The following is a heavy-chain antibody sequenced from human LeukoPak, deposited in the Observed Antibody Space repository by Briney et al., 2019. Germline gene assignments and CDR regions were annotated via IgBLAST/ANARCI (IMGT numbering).Heavy chain of an antibody. Sequence: GGSLRLSCAASGFTFSNYWMTWVRQAPGKGLEWVAHIKEDGGEKHYVDPVKGRLTISRDNAKNSLYLQMNSLRAEDTAMYYCVRDRGYCSGGTCYALWDYWGQGTLVTVSS. CDR1: GFTFSNYW. J-gene: IGHJ4*02. V-gene: IGHV3-7*01. CDR2: IKEDGGEK. CDR3: VRDRGYCSGGTCYALWDY. D-gene: IGHD2-15*01.